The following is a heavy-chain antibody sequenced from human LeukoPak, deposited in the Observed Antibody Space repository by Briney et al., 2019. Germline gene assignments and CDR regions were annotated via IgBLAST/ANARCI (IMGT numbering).Heavy chain of an antibody. Sequence: GGSLRLSCAASGFTFSNYNMNWVRQAPGKGLEWVSYITRSGSSIHYADSVKGRFTISRDNAKNSVYLQMNSLRGEDTAVYYCAREDYSVSGSWTNRRYHYYGLDVWGQGTTVTVS. CDR2: ITRSGSSI. V-gene: IGHV3-48*04. CDR3: AREDYSVSGSWTNRRYHYYGLDV. D-gene: IGHD3-10*01. J-gene: IGHJ6*02. CDR1: GFTFSNYN.